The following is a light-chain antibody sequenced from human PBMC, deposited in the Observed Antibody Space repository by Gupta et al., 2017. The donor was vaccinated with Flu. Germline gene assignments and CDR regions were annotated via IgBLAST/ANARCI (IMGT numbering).Light chain of an antibody. CDR3: HQNDNLPPHT. CDR1: KDIRKY. J-gene: IGKJ2*01. CDR2: DAS. V-gene: IGKV1-33*01. Sequence: DIQMTQSTSSLSASVGDRVTITCRASKDIRKYLNWYQQKPGEAPKLLIYDASNWVTGVPSRFSGSGTGTDFTFAITSRQPEDVATYYCHQNDNLPPHTFGQGTKVEI.